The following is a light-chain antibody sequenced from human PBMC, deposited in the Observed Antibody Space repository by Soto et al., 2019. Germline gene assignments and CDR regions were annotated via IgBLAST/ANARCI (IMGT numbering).Light chain of an antibody. Sequence: QAVVTQEPSFSVSPGGTVTLTCGLTSGSVSTTYYPSWYQQTPGPAPRTLIYSTNIRSSGVPDRFSGSILGNKAALTITGAQADDESDYHCMLYMGGGLVVFGGGTKLTVL. V-gene: IGLV8-61*01. CDR3: MLYMGGGLVV. CDR1: SGSVSTTYY. CDR2: STN. J-gene: IGLJ2*01.